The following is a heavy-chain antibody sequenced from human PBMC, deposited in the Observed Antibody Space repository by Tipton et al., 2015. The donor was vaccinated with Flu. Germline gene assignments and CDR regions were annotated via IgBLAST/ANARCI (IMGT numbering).Heavy chain of an antibody. CDR3: ARAETTVTTTQFFYYYYYGMDV. CDR2: INPSGGST. V-gene: IGHV1-46*01. J-gene: IGHJ6*02. CDR1: GYTFTSYY. D-gene: IGHD4-17*01. Sequence: QMQLVQSGAEVKKPGASVKVSCKASGYTFTSYYMHWVRQAPGQGLEWMGIINPSGGSTSYAQKFQGRVTMTRDTSTSTVYMELSSLRSEDTAVYYCARAETTVTTTQFFYYYYYGMDVWGQGTTVPVSS.